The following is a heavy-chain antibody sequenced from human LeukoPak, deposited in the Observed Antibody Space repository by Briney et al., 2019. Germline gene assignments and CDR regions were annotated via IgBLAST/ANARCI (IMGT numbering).Heavy chain of an antibody. CDR3: ARRARYYYDSSGPFGY. Sequence: GESLKISCKGSGYSFINYWVGWVRQMPGKGLEWMGIIYPGDSDTRYSPSFQGQVTISADKSISTAYLQWSSLKASDTAMYYCARRARYYYDSSGPFGYWGQGTLVTVSS. CDR1: GYSFINYW. V-gene: IGHV5-51*01. D-gene: IGHD3-22*01. J-gene: IGHJ4*02. CDR2: IYPGDSDT.